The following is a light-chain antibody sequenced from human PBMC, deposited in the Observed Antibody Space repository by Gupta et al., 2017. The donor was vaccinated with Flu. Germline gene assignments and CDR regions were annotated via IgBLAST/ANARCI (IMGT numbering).Light chain of an antibody. V-gene: IGLV1-44*01. J-gene: IGLJ2*01. CDR3: AQCDGSRDGPV. CDR2: KDD. Sequence: RVTISFSATSSDRGSNNVRWYQHDPGPAPRILIFKDDDRPSGPSARFSGTKSGASASLVIDGLQAEDEANYYCAQCDGSRDGPVFGGGTRLTVL. CDR1: SSDRGSNN.